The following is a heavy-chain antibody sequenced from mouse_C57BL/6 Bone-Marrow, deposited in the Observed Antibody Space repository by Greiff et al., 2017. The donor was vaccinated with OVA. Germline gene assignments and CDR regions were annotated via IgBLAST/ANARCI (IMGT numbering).Heavy chain of an antibody. J-gene: IGHJ3*01. Sequence: VQLQESGAELVKPGASVKLSCKASGYTFTEYTIHWVKQRSGQGLEWIGWFYPGSGSIKYNEKFKDKATLTADKSSSTVYMELSRLTAEDSAVYFCARHEDALYGSSYVGFAYWGQGTLVTVSA. CDR1: GYTFTEYT. V-gene: IGHV1-62-2*01. CDR3: ARHEDALYGSSYVGFAY. D-gene: IGHD1-1*01. CDR2: FYPGSGSI.